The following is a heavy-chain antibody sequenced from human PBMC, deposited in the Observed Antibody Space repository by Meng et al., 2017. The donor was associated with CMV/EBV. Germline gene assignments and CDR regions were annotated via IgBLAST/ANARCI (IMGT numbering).Heavy chain of an antibody. D-gene: IGHD2-2*01. Sequence: GESLKISCAASGFTFSSYDMHWVRQAPGKGLEWVAFLGYDGSTKYYAESVKGRFTIARDNSKNTLSLQMNSLRAEETAVYYCAKVSRESCYYCGMDVWGQGTTVTVSS. J-gene: IGHJ6*02. CDR2: LGYDGSTK. V-gene: IGHV3-30*02. CDR1: GFTFSSYD. CDR3: AKVSRESCYYCGMDV.